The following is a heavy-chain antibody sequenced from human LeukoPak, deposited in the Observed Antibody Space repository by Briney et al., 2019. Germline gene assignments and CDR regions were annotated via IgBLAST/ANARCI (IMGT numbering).Heavy chain of an antibody. D-gene: IGHD3-3*01. Sequence: GGSLRLSCAASGFTFSSYWMHWVRQAPGKGLVWVSRINSDGSSTSYADSVKGRFTISRDNAKNTLYLQMNSLRAEDTAVYYCARVGKGRITIFGVVGYYFDYWGQGTLVTVSS. CDR1: GFTFSSYW. J-gene: IGHJ4*02. CDR3: ARVGKGRITIFGVVGYYFDY. CDR2: INSDGSST. V-gene: IGHV3-74*01.